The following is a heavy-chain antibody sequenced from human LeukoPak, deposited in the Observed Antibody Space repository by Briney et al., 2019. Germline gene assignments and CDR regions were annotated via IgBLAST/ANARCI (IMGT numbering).Heavy chain of an antibody. Sequence: GGSLRLSCAASGLTFSYSWMSWVRQAPGKGLEWVGRIKAKTDGGTTDYVAPVKGRLTMSRDDSKDTLYLEMDSLLTEDTAVYYCTTEQRYYYGSGRRVGFFDYWGQGTLVTVSS. J-gene: IGHJ4*02. V-gene: IGHV3-15*01. CDR1: GLTFSYSW. D-gene: IGHD3-10*01. CDR3: TTEQRYYYGSGRRVGFFDY. CDR2: IKAKTDGGTT.